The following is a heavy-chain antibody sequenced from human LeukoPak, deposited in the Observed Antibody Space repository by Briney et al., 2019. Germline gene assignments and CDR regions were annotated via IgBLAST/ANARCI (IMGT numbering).Heavy chain of an antibody. Sequence: SETLSLICTVSGGSISSRSYYWGWIRQPPGKGLEWIGNIYHTGNSYYNPSLKSRVTISIDTSKNQFSLKLSSVTAADTAVYYCARRAYGSGWYYHFDYWGQGTLVAVSS. CDR1: GGSISSRSYY. D-gene: IGHD6-19*01. CDR3: ARRAYGSGWYYHFDY. J-gene: IGHJ4*02. V-gene: IGHV4-39*01. CDR2: IYHTGNS.